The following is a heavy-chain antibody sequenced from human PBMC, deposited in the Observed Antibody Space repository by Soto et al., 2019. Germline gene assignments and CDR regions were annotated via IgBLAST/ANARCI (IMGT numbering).Heavy chain of an antibody. V-gene: IGHV3-7*03. CDR1: GFTFSSYW. CDR2: IKQDGSEK. J-gene: IGHJ6*03. CDR3: ARAGIAARPNDYYYYMDV. D-gene: IGHD6-6*01. Sequence: GGSLRLSCAASGFTFSSYWMSWVRQAPGKGLEWVANIKQDGSEKYYVDSVKGRFTISRDNAKNSLYLQMNSLRAEDTAVYYCARAGIAARPNDYYYYMDVWGKGTTVTVSS.